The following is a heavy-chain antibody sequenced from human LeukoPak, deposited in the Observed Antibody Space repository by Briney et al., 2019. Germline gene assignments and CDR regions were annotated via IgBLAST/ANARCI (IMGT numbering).Heavy chain of an antibody. V-gene: IGHV3-15*01. CDR2: IKSKTDGGTT. CDR1: GFTFSNAW. D-gene: IGHD6-19*01. Sequence: PGGSLRLSCAASGFTFSNAWMSWVRQAPGKGLEWVGRIKSKTDGGTTDYAAPVKGRFTISRDDSKSTLYLQMNSLKTEDTAVYYCTTVVVAGTGIWFDPWGQGTLVTVSS. CDR3: TTVVVAGTGIWFDP. J-gene: IGHJ5*02.